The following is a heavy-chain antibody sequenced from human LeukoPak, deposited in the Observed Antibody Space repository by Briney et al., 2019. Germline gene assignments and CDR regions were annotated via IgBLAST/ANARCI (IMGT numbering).Heavy chain of an antibody. CDR1: GFTFSSYA. Sequence: GGSLRLSCAASGFTFSSYAMSWVRQAPGKGLEWVSAISGSGGSTYYADSVKGRFTISRDNSKNTLYLQMNSLRAEDTAVYYCAKMYSYTYQPPDNWFDPWGQGTLVTVSS. D-gene: IGHD5-18*01. CDR2: ISGSGGST. V-gene: IGHV3-23*01. CDR3: AKMYSYTYQPPDNWFDP. J-gene: IGHJ5*02.